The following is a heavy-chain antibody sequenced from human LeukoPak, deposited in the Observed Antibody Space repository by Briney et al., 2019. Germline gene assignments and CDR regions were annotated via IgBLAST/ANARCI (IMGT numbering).Heavy chain of an antibody. Sequence: SETLSLTCAVYGGSFSGYYWSWIRQPAGKGLEWIGRIYTSGSTNYNPSLKSRVTISVDTSKNQFSLKLSSVTAADTAVYYCARDSSSPPYYYYYYYMDVWGKGTTVTVSS. CDR1: GGSFSGYY. V-gene: IGHV4-4*07. CDR2: IYTSGST. D-gene: IGHD6-6*01. CDR3: ARDSSSPPYYYYYYYMDV. J-gene: IGHJ6*03.